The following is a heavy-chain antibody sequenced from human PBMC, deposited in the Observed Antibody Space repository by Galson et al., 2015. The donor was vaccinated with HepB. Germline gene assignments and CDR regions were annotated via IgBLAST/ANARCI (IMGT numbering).Heavy chain of an antibody. CDR1: GGTFSSYA. CDR2: IIPIFGTA. CDR3: ASCYVDTAMALFDY. V-gene: IGHV1-69*13. D-gene: IGHD5-18*01. J-gene: IGHJ4*02. Sequence: SVKVSCKASGGTFSSYAISWVRQAPGQGLEWMGGIIPIFGTANYAQKFQGRVTITADESTSTAYMELSSLRSEDTAVYYCASCYVDTAMALFDYWGQGTLVTVSS.